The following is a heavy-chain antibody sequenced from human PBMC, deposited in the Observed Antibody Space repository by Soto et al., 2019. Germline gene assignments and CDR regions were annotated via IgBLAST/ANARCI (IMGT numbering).Heavy chain of an antibody. CDR3: AREGYYDSSGYYPYNWFDP. Sequence: TLSLTCTVSGGSISSGGYYWSWIRQHPGTGLEWIGYIYYSGSTYYNQSLKSRVTISVDTSKKQFSLKRSSVTSADTAVYYSAREGYYDSSGYYPYNWFDPWGQGTLVTVSS. D-gene: IGHD3-22*01. J-gene: IGHJ5*02. CDR2: IYYSGST. CDR1: GGSISSGGYY. V-gene: IGHV4-31*03.